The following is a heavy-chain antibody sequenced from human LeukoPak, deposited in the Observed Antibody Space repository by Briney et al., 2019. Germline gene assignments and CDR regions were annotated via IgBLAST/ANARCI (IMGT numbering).Heavy chain of an antibody. J-gene: IGHJ4*02. CDR3: ARQVSSSWLDY. CDR2: IYSGGST. D-gene: IGHD6-13*01. V-gene: IGHV3-66*04. Sequence: GGSLRLSCAASGFTVSSNYMSWVRQAPGKGLEWVSVIYSGGSTYYADSLKGRFTISRDNSKNTLYLQMNSLRAEDTAVYYCARQVSSSWLDYWGQGTLVTVSS. CDR1: GFTVSSNY.